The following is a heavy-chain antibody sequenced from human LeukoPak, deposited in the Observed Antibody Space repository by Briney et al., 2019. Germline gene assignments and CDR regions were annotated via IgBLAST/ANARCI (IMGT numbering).Heavy chain of an antibody. CDR1: GFTFSNAW. J-gene: IGHJ4*02. CDR3: VSQYFDY. Sequence: GGSLRLSCAASGFTFSNAWMNWVRQAPGKGLEWVARIKTKTDGGTTDYAAPVKGRFTISRDDSKNTVYLQMNSLKTEDTAVCYCVSQYFDYWGQGTLVTVSS. V-gene: IGHV3-15*01. CDR2: IKTKTDGGTT.